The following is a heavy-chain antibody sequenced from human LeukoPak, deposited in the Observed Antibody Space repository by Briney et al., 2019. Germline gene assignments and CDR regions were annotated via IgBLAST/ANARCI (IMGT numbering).Heavy chain of an antibody. Sequence: ASVKVSCKASGYTFTSYDINWVRQATGQGLEWMGWMNPNSGNTGCAQKFQGRVTMTRNTSISTAYMELSSLRSEDTAVYYCARGGVFGVVTNYYYYGMDVWGQGTTVTVSS. J-gene: IGHJ6*02. CDR2: MNPNSGNT. D-gene: IGHD3-3*01. V-gene: IGHV1-8*01. CDR1: GYTFTSYD. CDR3: ARGGVFGVVTNYYYYGMDV.